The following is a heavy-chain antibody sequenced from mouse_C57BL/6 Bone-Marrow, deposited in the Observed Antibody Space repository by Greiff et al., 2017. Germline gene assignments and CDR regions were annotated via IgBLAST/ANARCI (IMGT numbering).Heavy chain of an antibody. D-gene: IGHD1-1*01. CDR3: ARYSSYWYFDV. Sequence: VQLQQSGAELARPGASVKLSCKASGYTFTSYGISWVKQRTGQGLEWIGEIYPRSGNTYYNEKFKGKATLTVDKSSSTAYMQLSSLTSEDSAVYYCARYSSYWYFDVWGTGTTVTVSS. V-gene: IGHV1-81*01. CDR2: IYPRSGNT. CDR1: GYTFTSYG. J-gene: IGHJ1*03.